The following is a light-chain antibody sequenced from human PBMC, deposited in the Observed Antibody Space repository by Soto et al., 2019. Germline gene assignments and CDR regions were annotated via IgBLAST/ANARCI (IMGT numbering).Light chain of an antibody. J-gene: IGKJ4*01. V-gene: IGKV3-15*01. CDR3: QQYARWPAT. CDR2: KTS. Sequence: EIILTQSPATLSVSPGETTSLSCRATQSVGGNLGWYQQKPGQTPRLLIYKTSTRATGIPARFSGSGSETEFTLTISSLQSEDFAVYYCQQYARWPATLGGGTKVDIK. CDR1: QSVGGN.